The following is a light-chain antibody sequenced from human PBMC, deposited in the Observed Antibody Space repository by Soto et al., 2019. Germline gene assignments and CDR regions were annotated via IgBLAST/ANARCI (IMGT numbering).Light chain of an antibody. CDR3: ASITRSSTSV. CDR1: SSDVGGYEY. J-gene: IGLJ1*01. V-gene: IGLV2-14*01. CDR2: DVT. Sequence: QSVLSQPASVSGSPGQSITISCTGTSSDVGGYEYVSWYQHQPDNAPKLIIYDVTNRPSGVSTRFSGSKSGNTASLTISGIQTEDEADYYCASITRSSTSVFGTGTKVTVL.